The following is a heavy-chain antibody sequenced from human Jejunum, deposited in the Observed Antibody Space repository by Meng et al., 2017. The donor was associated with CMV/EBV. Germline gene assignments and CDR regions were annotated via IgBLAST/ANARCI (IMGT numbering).Heavy chain of an antibody. D-gene: IGHD1-26*01. CDR1: GFSFSDSW. CDR2: INIDGSST. J-gene: IGHJ4*02. V-gene: IGHV3-74*01. CDR3: TRGGSPFY. Sequence: SCATSGFSFSDSWMHWVRQAPGKGLLWVSRINIDGSSTTYADSVKGRFTISRDNAKNTLYLQMNNLRAEDTAIYYCTRGGSPFYWGQGTLVTVSS.